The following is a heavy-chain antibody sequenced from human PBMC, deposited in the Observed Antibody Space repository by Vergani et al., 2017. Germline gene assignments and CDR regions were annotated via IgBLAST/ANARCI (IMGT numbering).Heavy chain of an antibody. CDR1: GGSISSSSYY. J-gene: IGHJ4*02. V-gene: IGHV4-39*01. CDR3: ASLDGSGSPG. CDR2: IYYSGST. Sequence: QLQLQESGPGLVKPSETLSLTCTVSGGSISSSSYYWGWIRQPPGKGLQWIGSIYYSGSTYYNPSLKSRVTISVDTSKNQFSLKLSSVTAADTAVYYYASLDGSGSPGWGQGTLVTVSS. D-gene: IGHD3-10*01.